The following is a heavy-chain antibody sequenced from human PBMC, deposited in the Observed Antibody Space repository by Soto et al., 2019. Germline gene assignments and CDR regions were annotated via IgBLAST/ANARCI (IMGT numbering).Heavy chain of an antibody. CDR1: GGTFSSYT. Sequence: QVQLVQSGAEVKKPGSSVKVSCKASGGTFSSYTISWVRQAPGQGLEWMGGIIPILGIANYAQKFQGRVTITADKSTSTAYMELSSLRSEDTAVYYCARDLGPSSSWYDHWFDPWGQGTLVTVSS. D-gene: IGHD6-13*01. J-gene: IGHJ5*02. V-gene: IGHV1-69*08. CDR3: ARDLGPSSSWYDHWFDP. CDR2: IIPILGIA.